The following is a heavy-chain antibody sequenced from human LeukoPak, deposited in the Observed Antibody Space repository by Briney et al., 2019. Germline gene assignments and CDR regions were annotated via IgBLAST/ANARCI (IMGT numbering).Heavy chain of an antibody. CDR2: ISSSSSYI. CDR3: ARDNSVTTGPPALDY. J-gene: IGHJ4*02. D-gene: IGHD4-17*01. Sequence: WVSSISSSSSYIYYADSVKGRFTISRDNAKNSLYLQMNSLRAEDTAVYYCARDNSVTTGPPALDYWGQGTLVTVSS. V-gene: IGHV3-21*01.